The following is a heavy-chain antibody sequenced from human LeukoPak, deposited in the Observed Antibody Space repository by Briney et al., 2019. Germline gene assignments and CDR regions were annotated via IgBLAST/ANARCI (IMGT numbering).Heavy chain of an antibody. CDR1: GGPVNSYY. V-gene: IGHV4-59*02. CDR2: IYDSGNT. Sequence: PSETLSLTCTVSGGPVNSYYWSWIRQPPGKGLEWIGYIYDSGNTNYNPSLESRVTISVDTSKNQFSLKLKSLTAADTAVYYCARDRSGSGSYYYFDPWGQGTLVTVSS. D-gene: IGHD1-26*01. CDR3: ARDRSGSGSYYYFDP. J-gene: IGHJ5*02.